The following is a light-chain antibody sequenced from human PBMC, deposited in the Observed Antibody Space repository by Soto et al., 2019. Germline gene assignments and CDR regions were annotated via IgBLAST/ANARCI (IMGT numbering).Light chain of an antibody. CDR3: QQYGSSLWT. CDR2: GAS. Sequence: EIVLPQSPGTLSLSPGERCTLSCGASQSVSSNLAWYQQKPGQAPRLLIYGASSRATGIPDRFSGSGSGTDFTLTISRLEPEDFAVYYCQQYGSSLWTFGQGTKVDIK. V-gene: IGKV3-20*01. J-gene: IGKJ1*01. CDR1: QSVSSN.